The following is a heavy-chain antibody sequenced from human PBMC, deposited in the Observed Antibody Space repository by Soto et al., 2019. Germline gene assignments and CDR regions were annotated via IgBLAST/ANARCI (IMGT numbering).Heavy chain of an antibody. J-gene: IGHJ4*02. CDR2: IYSGGST. Sequence: GGSLRLCCAASGFTVSSNYMSWVRQAPGKGLEWVSVIYSGGSTYYADSVKGRFTISRDNSKNTLYLQMNSLRAEDTAVYYCAREGPSSPGPDSSGYSYFDYWGQGTLVTVSS. D-gene: IGHD3-22*01. V-gene: IGHV3-66*01. CDR3: AREGPSSPGPDSSGYSYFDY. CDR1: GFTVSSNY.